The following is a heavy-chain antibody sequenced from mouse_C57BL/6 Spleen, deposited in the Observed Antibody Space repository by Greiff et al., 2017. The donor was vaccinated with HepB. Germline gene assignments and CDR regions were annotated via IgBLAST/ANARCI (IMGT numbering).Heavy chain of an antibody. V-gene: IGHV1-55*01. D-gene: IGHD1-1*01. J-gene: IGHJ1*03. CDR2: IYPGSGST. CDR3: AREDLYYGSSHWYFDV. CDR1: GYTFTSYW. Sequence: QVQLQQPGAELVKPGASVKMSCKASGYTFTSYWITWVKQRPGQGLEWIGDIYPGSGSTNYNEKFKSKATLTVDTSSSTAYMQRSSLTSEDSAVYYCAREDLYYGSSHWYFDVWGTGTTVTVSS.